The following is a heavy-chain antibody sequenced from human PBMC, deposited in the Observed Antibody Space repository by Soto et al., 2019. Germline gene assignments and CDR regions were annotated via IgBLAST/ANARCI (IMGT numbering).Heavy chain of an antibody. CDR1: GGSISSYY. CDR2: IYYSGST. V-gene: IGHV4-59*01. CDR3: ARVLRDVLSDRYYWYFDL. Sequence: SETLSLTCTVSGGSISSYYWSWIRQPPGKGLEWIGYIYYSGSTNYNPSLKSRVTISVDTSKNQFSLKLSSVTAADTAVYYCARVLRDVLSDRYYWYFDLWGRGILVTVS. J-gene: IGHJ2*01. D-gene: IGHD3-16*02.